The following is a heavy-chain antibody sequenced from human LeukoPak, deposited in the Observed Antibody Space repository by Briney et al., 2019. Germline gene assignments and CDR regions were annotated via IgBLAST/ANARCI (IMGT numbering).Heavy chain of an antibody. J-gene: IGHJ4*02. CDR2: IYSSGST. Sequence: SETLSLTCTVSGGSISSFYWSWIRQPPGEGLERIGYIYSSGSTKYNPSLKSRVTMSVDTSKNQFSLKVNSVTAADTAVYFCAREGTSGWAFWGQGALVTVSS. CDR3: AREGTSGWAF. CDR1: GGSISSFY. V-gene: IGHV4-59*01. D-gene: IGHD6-19*01.